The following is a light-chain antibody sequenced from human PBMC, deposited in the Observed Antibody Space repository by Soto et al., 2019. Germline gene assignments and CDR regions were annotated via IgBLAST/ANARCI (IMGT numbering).Light chain of an antibody. V-gene: IGLV2-14*03. Sequence: QSALTQPASVSGSPGQSITISCTGTSSDVGAYDHVSWYQQHPAKAPKLVIFDVNNRPSGVSNRFSGSKSGNTASLTIFGLEAEDEADYYCKSYTSKSTPWVFGVGTQLTVL. CDR3: KSYTSKSTPWV. CDR1: SSDVGAYDH. CDR2: DVN. J-gene: IGLJ3*02.